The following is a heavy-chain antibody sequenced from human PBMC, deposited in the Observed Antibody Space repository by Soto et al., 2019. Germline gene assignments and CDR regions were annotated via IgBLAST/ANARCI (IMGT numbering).Heavy chain of an antibody. V-gene: IGHV3-21*01. CDR2: ISSRSDI. J-gene: IGHJ6*01. Sequence: PGGSVRLSCVCSGFTFSTYSINWVRQSPGKGLEWVSSISSRSDIYYADSVKGRFTISRDNAKNSVSLQMNSLRAEDTAVYYCAREYTAWPIDYGLEVWGQGTTVNVSS. CDR3: AREYTAWPIDYGLEV. CDR1: GFTFSTYS. D-gene: IGHD2-2*02.